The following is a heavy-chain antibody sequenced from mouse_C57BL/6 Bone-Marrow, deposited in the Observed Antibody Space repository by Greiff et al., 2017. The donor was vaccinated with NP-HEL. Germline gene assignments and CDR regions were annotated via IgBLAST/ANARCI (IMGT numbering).Heavy chain of an antibody. V-gene: IGHV1-54*01. CDR1: GYAFTNYL. Sequence: QVQLQQSGAELVRPGTSVKVSCKASGYAFTNYLIEWVKQRPGQGLEWIGVINPGSGGTNYNEKFKGKATLTADKSSSTAYMQLSSLTSEDSAVYFCARCSGDGFYPELAYWGQGTLVTVSA. CDR2: INPGSGGT. J-gene: IGHJ3*01. D-gene: IGHD2-3*01. CDR3: ARCSGDGFYPELAY.